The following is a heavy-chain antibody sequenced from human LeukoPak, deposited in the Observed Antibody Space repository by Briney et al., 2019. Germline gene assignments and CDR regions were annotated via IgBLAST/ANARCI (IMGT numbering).Heavy chain of an antibody. D-gene: IGHD1-14*01. CDR2: ISDDGLNT. V-gene: IGHV3-30*06. J-gene: IGHJ5*02. CDR3: ARRALRGQTVRGGHHLGP. Sequence: GGSLRLSCAASGFSIYTYGMNWVRQAPGKGLEWVATISDDGLNTYYSDSVKGRFTISRDDSNNALSLEMTSLRSEDTAIYYCARRALRGQTVRGGHHLGPWGLGTLVAVSS. CDR1: GFSIYTYG.